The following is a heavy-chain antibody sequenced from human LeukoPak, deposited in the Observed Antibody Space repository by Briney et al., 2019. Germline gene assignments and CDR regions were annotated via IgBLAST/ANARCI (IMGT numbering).Heavy chain of an antibody. Sequence: GASVKVSCKGSGYTFTSYDINWVRQATGQGLEWMGWMNPNSGNTGYAQKFQGRVTITRNTSISTAYMELSSLRSEDTAVYYCARVIVPAARSLYYYYMDVWGKGTTVTVSS. J-gene: IGHJ6*03. D-gene: IGHD2-2*01. V-gene: IGHV1-8*03. CDR1: GYTFTSYD. CDR2: MNPNSGNT. CDR3: ARVIVPAARSLYYYYMDV.